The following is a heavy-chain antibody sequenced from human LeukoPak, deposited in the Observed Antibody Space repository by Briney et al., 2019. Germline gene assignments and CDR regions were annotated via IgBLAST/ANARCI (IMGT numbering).Heavy chain of an antibody. V-gene: IGHV4-39*01. CDR1: GGSISSSSYY. J-gene: IGHJ2*01. Sequence: SETLSLTCSVSGGSISSSSYYWGWIRQPPGKGLEWIGTISYSGSTYYSPSLKSRVTISVDTSKNQFSLKLNSVTAADTAVYYCARGVKIEYSSSSRNWFFDLWGRGTLVTVSS. CDR3: ARGVKIEYSSSSRNWFFDL. CDR2: ISYSGST. D-gene: IGHD6-6*01.